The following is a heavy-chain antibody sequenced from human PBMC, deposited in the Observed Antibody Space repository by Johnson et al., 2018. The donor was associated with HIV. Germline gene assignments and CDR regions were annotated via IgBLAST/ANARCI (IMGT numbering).Heavy chain of an antibody. V-gene: IGHV3-30*03. CDR2: ISYDGSNK. Sequence: QVLLVESGGGLVQPGGSLKLSCAASGFTFSSYGMHWVRQAPGKGLEWVAVISYDGSNKYYADSVKGRFTISRDNAKNSLYLQMNSLRAEDTAVYYCASWVVGSSWNHDAFDIWGQGTMVTVSS. J-gene: IGHJ3*02. CDR3: ASWVVGSSWNHDAFDI. D-gene: IGHD6-13*01. CDR1: GFTFSSYG.